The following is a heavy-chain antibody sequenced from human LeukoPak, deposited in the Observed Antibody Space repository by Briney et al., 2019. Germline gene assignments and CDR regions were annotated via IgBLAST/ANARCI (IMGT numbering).Heavy chain of an antibody. CDR1: GFTFSSYA. CDR3: AKDGDTVSGTYYFDMDV. V-gene: IGHV3-23*01. J-gene: IGHJ6*03. D-gene: IGHD1-26*01. Sequence: GGSLRLSCAASGFTFSSYAMSWVRQAPGKGLEWVSGISGSGDSTYYADSVKGRFTISRDNSRNTLYLQMNSLRAEDTALYYCAKDGDTVSGTYYFDMDVWGKGTTVTISS. CDR2: ISGSGDST.